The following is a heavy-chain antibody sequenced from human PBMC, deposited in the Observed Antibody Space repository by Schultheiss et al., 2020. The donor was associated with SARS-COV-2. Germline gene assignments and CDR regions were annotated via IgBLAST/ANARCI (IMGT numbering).Heavy chain of an antibody. J-gene: IGHJ6*03. D-gene: IGHD2-2*01. CDR1: GFTFSSYA. V-gene: IGHV3-30*04. Sequence: GGSLRLSCAASGFTFSSYAMHWVRQAPGKGLEWVAVISFDGGNKYYADSVKGRFTISRDNSKNTLYLQMNSLRAEDTAVYYCARDLVYCSSTSCLGSYYYYYYMDVWGKGTTVTVSS. CDR3: ARDLVYCSSTSCLGSYYYYYYMDV. CDR2: ISFDGGNK.